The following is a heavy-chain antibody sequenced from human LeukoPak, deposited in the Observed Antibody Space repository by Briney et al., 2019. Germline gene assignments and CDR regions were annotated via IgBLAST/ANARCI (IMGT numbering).Heavy chain of an antibody. Sequence: GGSLRLSCAASGFTFNKYWMSWVRQPPGKGLEWVANIKQDGSEVYYVDSVKGRFTISRDNAKNSLYFQMNSLRAEDTAVYYCAGPFFYFDCWGQGTLVTVSS. CDR1: GFTFNKYW. CDR2: IKQDGSEV. V-gene: IGHV3-7*02. D-gene: IGHD3-3*01. J-gene: IGHJ4*02. CDR3: AGPFFYFDC.